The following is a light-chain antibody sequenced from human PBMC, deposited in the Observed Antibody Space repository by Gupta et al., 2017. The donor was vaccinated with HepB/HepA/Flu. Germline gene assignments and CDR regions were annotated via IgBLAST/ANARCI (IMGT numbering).Light chain of an antibody. CDR1: RSDVGGYNY. CDR3: SSYTSRSILWV. CDR2: DVS. J-gene: IGLJ3*02. Sequence: ITISCTGTRSDVGGYNYVSWYQQHPGTAPKLMIYDVSNRPSGVSNRFSGSKSGNTASLTISGLQAEDEADYDCSSYTSRSILWVFGTGTKLTVL. V-gene: IGLV2-14*04.